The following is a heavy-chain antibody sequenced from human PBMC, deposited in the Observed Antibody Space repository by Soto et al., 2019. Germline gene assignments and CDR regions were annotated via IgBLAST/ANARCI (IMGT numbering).Heavy chain of an antibody. J-gene: IGHJ5*02. CDR3: AKEDGSGSYNNWFDP. CDR2: ISASGIST. Sequence: EVQLLESGGGLVQPGGSLRLSCAASGLTFRNHAMSWVRQAQGKGLEWVSTISASGISTYYAGSVEGRFTISRDNSKNTLYLQMNSLRAEDTAVYYCAKEDGSGSYNNWFDPWGQGTLVTVSS. D-gene: IGHD3-10*01. CDR1: GLTFRNHA. V-gene: IGHV3-23*01.